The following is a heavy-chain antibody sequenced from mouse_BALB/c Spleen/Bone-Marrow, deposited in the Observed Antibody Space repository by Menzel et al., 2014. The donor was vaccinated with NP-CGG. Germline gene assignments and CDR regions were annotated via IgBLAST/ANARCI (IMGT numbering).Heavy chain of an antibody. J-gene: IGHJ1*01. V-gene: IGHV1-31*01. Sequence: EVKLVESGPELVKPGASVKISCKASGYSFTGYYMHWVKQSHGNSLDWIGYIYPYNGVSSYNQKFKGKATLTVDKSSSTAYMELRCLTSDDPAVYYCKSRGEYFDVWGAGTTVTVSS. CDR2: IYPYNGVS. CDR3: KSRGEYFDV. CDR1: GYSFTGYY.